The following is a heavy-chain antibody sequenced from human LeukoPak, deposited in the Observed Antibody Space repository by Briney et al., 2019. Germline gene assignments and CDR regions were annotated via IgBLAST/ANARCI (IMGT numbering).Heavy chain of an antibody. J-gene: IGHJ4*02. CDR3: AREEQWLQLDY. D-gene: IGHD6-19*01. V-gene: IGHV3-30*03. Sequence: GGSLRLSCAASGFTFSSYGMHWVRQAPGKGLEWVAVISYDGSNKYYADSVKGRFTISRDNSKNTLYLQMNGLRAEDTAVYYCAREEQWLQLDYWGQGTLVTVSS. CDR1: GFTFSSYG. CDR2: ISYDGSNK.